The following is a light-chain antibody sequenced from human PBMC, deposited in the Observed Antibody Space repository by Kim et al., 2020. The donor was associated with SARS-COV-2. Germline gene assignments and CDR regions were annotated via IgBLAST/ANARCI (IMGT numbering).Light chain of an antibody. CDR3: QQYNNWPRT. CDR1: QSISSS. Sequence: VTPGESITLPCSASQSISSSLAWYQYKPGMPPRLLIYDASTRAAGIPVRFSGSASGTEFTLTISNLQSEDCAIYYCQQYNNWPRTFGQGTKVEIK. CDR2: DAS. J-gene: IGKJ1*01. V-gene: IGKV3-15*01.